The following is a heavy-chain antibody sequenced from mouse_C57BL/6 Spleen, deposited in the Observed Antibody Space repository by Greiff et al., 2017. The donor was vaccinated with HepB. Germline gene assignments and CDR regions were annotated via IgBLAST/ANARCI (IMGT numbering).Heavy chain of an antibody. CDR1: GYTFTSYW. J-gene: IGHJ3*01. CDR3: AREGDYFRPWFAY. D-gene: IGHD2-13*01. V-gene: IGHV1-55*01. CDR2: IYPGSGST. Sequence: QVQLQQPGAELVKPGASVKMSCKASGYTFTSYWITWVKQRPGQGLEWIGDIYPGSGSTNYNEKFKSKATLTVDTSSSTAYMQLSSLTSEDSAVYYCAREGDYFRPWFAYWGQGTLVTVSA.